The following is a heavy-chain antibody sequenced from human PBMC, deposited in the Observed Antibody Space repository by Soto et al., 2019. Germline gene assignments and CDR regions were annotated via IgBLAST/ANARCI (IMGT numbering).Heavy chain of an antibody. CDR2: IIPIFGTA. Sequence: QVQLVQSGAEVKKPGSSVKVSCKASGGTFSSYAISWVRQAPGQGLEWMGGIIPIFGTANYAQKFQGRVTITADESTSTAYMELNSLRAEDTAVYYCVRDLYPPERNYDSRAFDFWGQGTLVTVSS. D-gene: IGHD3-22*01. V-gene: IGHV1-69*01. CDR1: GGTFSSYA. J-gene: IGHJ4*02. CDR3: VRDLYPPERNYDSRAFDF.